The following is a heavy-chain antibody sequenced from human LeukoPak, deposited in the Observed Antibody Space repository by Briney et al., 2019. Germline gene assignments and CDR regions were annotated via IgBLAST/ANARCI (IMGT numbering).Heavy chain of an antibody. V-gene: IGHV3-30-3*02. Sequence: GRSLRLSCAASGFTFSSYAMHWVRQAPGKGLEWVAVISYDGSNKYYADSVKGRFTISRDNSKNTLYLQMNSLRAEDTAVYYCAKTRPLDSSSWSHGDYWGQGTLVTVSS. CDR2: ISYDGSNK. D-gene: IGHD6-13*01. CDR3: AKTRPLDSSSWSHGDY. J-gene: IGHJ4*02. CDR1: GFTFSSYA.